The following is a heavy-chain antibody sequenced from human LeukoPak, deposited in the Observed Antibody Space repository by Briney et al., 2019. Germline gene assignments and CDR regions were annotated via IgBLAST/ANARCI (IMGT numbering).Heavy chain of an antibody. Sequence: GASVTVSFTSSGYTFTVYYMYWVRQAPGPGIGWMGWINPNSGGTNYAQKFQGRVTMTRDTSISTAYMELSRLRSDDTAVYYCARAQSLSYYGMDVWGQGTTVTVSS. CDR3: ARAQSLSYYGMDV. CDR1: GYTFTVYY. CDR2: INPNSGGT. V-gene: IGHV1-2*02. J-gene: IGHJ6*02.